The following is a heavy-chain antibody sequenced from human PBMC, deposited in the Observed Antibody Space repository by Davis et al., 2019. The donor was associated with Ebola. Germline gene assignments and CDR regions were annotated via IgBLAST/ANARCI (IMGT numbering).Heavy chain of an antibody. D-gene: IGHD3-10*01. J-gene: IGHJ6*02. Sequence: GESLKISCKGSGYSFTSYWISWVRQMPGKGLEWMGRIDPSDSYTNYSPSFQGHVTISADKSISTAYLQWSSLKASDTAMYYCAKTHDGSYFYGMDVWGQGTTVTVSS. CDR2: IDPSDSYT. V-gene: IGHV5-10-1*01. CDR3: AKTHDGSYFYGMDV. CDR1: GYSFTSYW.